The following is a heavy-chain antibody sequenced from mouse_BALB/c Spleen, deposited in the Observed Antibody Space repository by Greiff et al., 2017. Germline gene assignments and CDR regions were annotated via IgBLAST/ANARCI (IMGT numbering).Heavy chain of an antibody. CDR2: IYPYNGGT. CDR1: GYTFTDYN. V-gene: IGHV1S29*02. CDR3: ARSPYYFDY. J-gene: IGHJ2*01. Sequence: DVKLVESGPELVKPGASVKISCKASGYTFTDYNMHWVKQSHGKSLEWIGYIYPYNGGTGYNQKFKSKATLTVDNSSSTAYMELRSLTSEDSAVYYCARSPYYFDYWGQGTTLTVSS.